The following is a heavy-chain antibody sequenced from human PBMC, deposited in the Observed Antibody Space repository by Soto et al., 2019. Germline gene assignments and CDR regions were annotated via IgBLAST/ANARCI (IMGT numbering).Heavy chain of an antibody. Sequence: EVQLLESGGGLVQPGGSLRLSCTASGLTFNNYARTWVGQAPGKGRKGVSGISAGGDSTYYAGSVKGRFTISRDNSKNTLYLQMNSLRAEDTAVYYCAKGRGRSGYSPFDYWGQGILVTVSS. J-gene: IGHJ4*02. CDR1: GLTFNNYA. CDR2: ISAGGDST. V-gene: IGHV3-23*01. CDR3: AKGRGRSGYSPFDY. D-gene: IGHD3-22*01.